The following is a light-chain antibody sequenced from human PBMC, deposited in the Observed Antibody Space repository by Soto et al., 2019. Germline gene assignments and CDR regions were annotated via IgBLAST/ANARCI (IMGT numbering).Light chain of an antibody. J-gene: IGLJ1*01. CDR3: ASYSTGDTLYV. CDR2: EVS. V-gene: IGLV2-14*01. Sequence: QSALTQPASVSGSPGQSITISCTGTSSDVGAFNYVSWYQLHPGKAPKLVIYEVSSRPSGVSNRFSGSKSGNTASLSISGLQAEDEGDYYCASYSTGDTLYVFGSGTKLTVL. CDR1: SSDVGAFNY.